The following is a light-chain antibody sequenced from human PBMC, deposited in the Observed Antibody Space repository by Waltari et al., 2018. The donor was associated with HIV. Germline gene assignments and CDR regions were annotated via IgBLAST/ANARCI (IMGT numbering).Light chain of an antibody. CDR1: AFPNKF. CDR2: RDT. Sequence: SSDLTQPPSVSVSPGQTARNTCPGAAFPNKFAYWYQQKTGPAPVLVIHRDTERPSGIPERFSGSSSGTTVTLTISGVQAEDEADYYCQSADTSASFMIFGGGTRLTVL. V-gene: IGLV3-25*03. CDR3: QSADTSASFMI. J-gene: IGLJ2*01.